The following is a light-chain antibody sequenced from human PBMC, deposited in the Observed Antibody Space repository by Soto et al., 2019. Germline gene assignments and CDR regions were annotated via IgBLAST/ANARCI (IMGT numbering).Light chain of an antibody. Sequence: DIQMTQSPSTLSASVGDRVTITCRASQSISSWLAWYQQKPGKAPKLLIYKASSLDSGVPSRFSGSRSGTEFTLTIICLHPDDFATYYCQQYNSYPYTFGHGTKLDIK. V-gene: IGKV1-5*03. CDR1: QSISSW. CDR3: QQYNSYPYT. CDR2: KAS. J-gene: IGKJ2*01.